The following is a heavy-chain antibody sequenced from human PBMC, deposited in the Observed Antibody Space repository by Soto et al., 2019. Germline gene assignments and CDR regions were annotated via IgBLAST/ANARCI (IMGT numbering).Heavy chain of an antibody. V-gene: IGHV3-23*01. CDR3: AKTESSRGATRYGMDV. J-gene: IGHJ6*02. D-gene: IGHD6-19*01. Sequence: GGSLRLSCAASGFTFSNYAMTWVRQAPGKGLEWVSGISGGGNSTYYADSVKGRFTISRDNSKNALYLQMNSLRAEDTAVYYFAKTESSRGATRYGMDVWGQGTTVTVSS. CDR1: GFTFSNYA. CDR2: ISGGGNST.